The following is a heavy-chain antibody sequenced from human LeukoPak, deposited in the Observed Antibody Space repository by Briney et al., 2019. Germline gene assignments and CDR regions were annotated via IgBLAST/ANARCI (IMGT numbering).Heavy chain of an antibody. D-gene: IGHD5-18*01. CDR3: AKDSQIYSYGSALDY. CDR1: GVTFSTYG. Sequence: GGSLRLSCAASGVTFSTYGMQWVRQVPGKGLEWVAYISGSSDSKKYAESVKGRFTNSSYNAKNSLYLHLTSLRAEDTAVYYCAKDSQIYSYGSALDYWGQGTLVTVSS. V-gene: IGHV3-48*04. J-gene: IGHJ4*02. CDR2: ISGSSDSK.